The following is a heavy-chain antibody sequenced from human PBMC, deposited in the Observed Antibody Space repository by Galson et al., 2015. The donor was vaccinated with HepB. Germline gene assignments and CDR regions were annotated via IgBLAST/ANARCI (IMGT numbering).Heavy chain of an antibody. D-gene: IGHD3-3*01. V-gene: IGHV3-33*01. Sequence: SLRLSCAASGFTFSSYGMHWVRQAPGKGLEWVAVIWYDGSNKYYADSVKGRFTISRDNSKNTLYLQMNSLRAEDTAVYYCARPTRPADFWSGSPQQYYYYGMDVWGQGTTVTVSS. CDR1: GFTFSSYG. J-gene: IGHJ6*02. CDR3: ARPTRPADFWSGSPQQYYYYGMDV. CDR2: IWYDGSNK.